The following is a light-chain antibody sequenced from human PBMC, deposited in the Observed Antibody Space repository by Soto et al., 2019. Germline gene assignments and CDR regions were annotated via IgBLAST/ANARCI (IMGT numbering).Light chain of an antibody. CDR2: EGN. CDR3: CSFAGSNTFV. J-gene: IGLJ1*01. Sequence: QSALTQPASVSGSPGQSITRSCTGTSSDVGSYNLVSWYQQHPGKAPKLMIYEGNKRPSGVSNRFSGSKSGNTASLTISGLQAEDEADYYCCSFAGSNTFVFGTGTKVTVL. V-gene: IGLV2-23*03. CDR1: SSDVGSYNL.